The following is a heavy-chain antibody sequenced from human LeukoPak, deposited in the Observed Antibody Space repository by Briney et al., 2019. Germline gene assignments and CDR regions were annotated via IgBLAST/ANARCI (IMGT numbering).Heavy chain of an antibody. D-gene: IGHD5-24*01. CDR1: GSTFDDYA. CDR3: AKDLQVRWLQFLDAFDI. V-gene: IGHV3-9*01. J-gene: IGHJ3*02. Sequence: GGSLRLSCVASGSTFDDYAMHWVRQIPGKGLEWVSGISSNSDGIGYADSVKGRFTISRDNSKNTLYLQMNSLRAEDTAVYYCAKDLQVRWLQFLDAFDIWGQGTMVTVSS. CDR2: ISSNSDGI.